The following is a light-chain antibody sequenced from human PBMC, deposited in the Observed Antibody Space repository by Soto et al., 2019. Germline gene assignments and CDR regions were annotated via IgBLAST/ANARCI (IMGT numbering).Light chain of an antibody. V-gene: IGLV6-57*04. J-gene: IGLJ2*01. CDR2: ENN. Sequence: NFMLTQPHSVSESPGKTLSFSCTRSSGSIANNYVQWYQQRPGSAPTTVIYENNQRLSGVPDRFSGSTDGSSNSASLTISGLQTEDEADYYCQSYDSDFVVFGGGTKVTVL. CDR1: SGSIANNY. CDR3: QSYDSDFVV.